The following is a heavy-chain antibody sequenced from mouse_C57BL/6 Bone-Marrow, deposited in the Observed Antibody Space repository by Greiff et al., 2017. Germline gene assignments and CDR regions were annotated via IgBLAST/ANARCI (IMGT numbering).Heavy chain of an antibody. CDR2: IKPGSGGT. J-gene: IGHJ2*01. Sequence: QVQLQQSGAELVRPGTSVKVSCKASGYAFTNYLIEWVKQRPGQGLEWIGVIKPGSGGTNYNEKFKGKATLTADKSSSTAYMQLSSLTSEDSAVYFCARGGFDYWGQGTTLTVSS. CDR3: ARGGFDY. V-gene: IGHV1-54*01. CDR1: GYAFTNYL.